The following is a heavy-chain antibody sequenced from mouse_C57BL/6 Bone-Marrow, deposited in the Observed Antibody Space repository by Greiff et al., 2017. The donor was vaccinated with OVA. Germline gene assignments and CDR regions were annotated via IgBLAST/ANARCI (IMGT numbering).Heavy chain of an antibody. CDR3: VLPYYFDY. V-gene: IGHV1-64*01. D-gene: IGHD5-5*01. CDR2: IHPNSGST. J-gene: IGHJ2*01. CDR1: GYTFTSYW. Sequence: VQLQQPGAELVKPGASVKLSCKASGYTFTSYWMHWVKQRPGQGLEWIGMIHPNSGSTNYNEKFKSKATLTVDKSSSTAYMQLSSLTSQDSAVYYCVLPYYFDYWGQGTTLTVSS.